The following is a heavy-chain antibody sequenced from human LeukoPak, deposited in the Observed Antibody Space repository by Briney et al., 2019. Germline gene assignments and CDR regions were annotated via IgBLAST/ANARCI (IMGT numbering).Heavy chain of an antibody. D-gene: IGHD3-16*01. J-gene: IGHJ4*02. V-gene: IGHV3-53*01. Sequence: GGSLRASCAASGFTVSNNYMSLVRQAPGQGLEWVSVIYDSGTTFYADSVKGRFTISRDNSKNTLYLQMNSLRAEDTAVYYCARDWGKTVGFEYWGQGTLVTVSS. CDR3: ARDWGKTVGFEY. CDR2: IYDSGTT. CDR1: GFTVSNNY.